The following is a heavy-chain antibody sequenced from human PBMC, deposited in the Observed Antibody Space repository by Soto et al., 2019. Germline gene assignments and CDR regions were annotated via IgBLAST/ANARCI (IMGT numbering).Heavy chain of an antibody. CDR1: GFTFSDYY. CDR3: ARDDYSSSWYPPYYYYGMDV. CDR2: ISSSSSYT. J-gene: IGHJ6*02. V-gene: IGHV3-11*06. D-gene: IGHD6-13*01. Sequence: PGGSLRLSCAASGFTFSDYYMSWIRQAPGKGLEWVSYISSSSSYTNYADSVKGRFTISRDNAKNSLYLHMNSLRAEDTAVYYCARDDYSSSWYPPYYYYGMDVWGQGTTVTVSS.